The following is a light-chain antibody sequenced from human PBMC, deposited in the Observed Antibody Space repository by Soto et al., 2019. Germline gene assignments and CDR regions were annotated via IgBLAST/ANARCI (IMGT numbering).Light chain of an antibody. Sequence: DLPMTQSPASRSAGVGDRVTLPCRASQSISSYLNWYQQKPGKAPKLLIYAASSLQSGVPSRFSGSGSGTDFTLTISSLQPEDFATYYSQQSYSTPIPFGQVTRLAIK. CDR1: QSISSY. V-gene: IGKV1-39*01. CDR2: AAS. J-gene: IGKJ5*01. CDR3: QQSYSTPIP.